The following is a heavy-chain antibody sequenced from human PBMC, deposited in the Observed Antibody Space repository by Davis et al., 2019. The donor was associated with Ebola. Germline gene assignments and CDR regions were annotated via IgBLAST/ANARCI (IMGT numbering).Heavy chain of an antibody. V-gene: IGHV3-33*01. J-gene: IGHJ4*02. Sequence: PGGSLRLSCAASGFTFSSYGMHWVRQAPGKGLEWVAVIWYDGSNKYYADSVKGRFTISRDNSKNTLYLQMNSLRAEDTAVYYCAREAIVLGEGFGLVDYWGQGTLVTVSS. CDR1: GFTFSSYG. CDR2: IWYDGSNK. CDR3: AREAIVLGEGFGLVDY. D-gene: IGHD2-8*02.